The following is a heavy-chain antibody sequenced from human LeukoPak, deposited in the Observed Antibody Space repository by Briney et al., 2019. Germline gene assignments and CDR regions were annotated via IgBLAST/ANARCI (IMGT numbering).Heavy chain of an antibody. CDR1: GFTFSSYA. D-gene: IGHD3-10*01. CDR2: ISGSGGST. Sequence: GGSLRLSCAASGFTFSSYAMSWVRQAPGKGLEWVSAISGSGGSTYYADSVKGRFTISRDNSKNTLYLQMNSLRAEDTAVYYCAKDVGAVTLPWFGELSYWGQGTLVTVSS. J-gene: IGHJ4*02. V-gene: IGHV3-23*01. CDR3: AKDVGAVTLPWFGELSY.